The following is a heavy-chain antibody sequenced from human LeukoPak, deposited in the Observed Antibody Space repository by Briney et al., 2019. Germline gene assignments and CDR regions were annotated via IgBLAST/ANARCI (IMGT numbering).Heavy chain of an antibody. CDR2: IDDSGNT. D-gene: IGHD6-6*01. CDR1: GGSMKRAY. J-gene: IGHJ6*03. V-gene: IGHV4-59*01. CDR3: ARDSSPDALPYMDA. Sequence: SETLSLTCLVSGGSMKRAYWTWIRQAPRKGLEWIGNIDDSGNTNYSPSLKSRVTISLDTPKNQFSLRVTSVTAADRGLYFCARDSSPDALPYMDAWGKGTTVTVSS.